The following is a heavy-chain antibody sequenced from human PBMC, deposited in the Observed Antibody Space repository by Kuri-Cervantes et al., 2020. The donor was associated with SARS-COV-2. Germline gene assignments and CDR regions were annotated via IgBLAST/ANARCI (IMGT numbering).Heavy chain of an antibody. CDR1: GYTFTGYY. Sequence: ASVKVSCKASGYTFTGYYIHWVRQAPGQGLEWMGWINPNSGGTNYAQKFQGWVTMTGDTSINTAYMELSRLRSDDTAVYYCARARVRGLITAYYYYGMDVWGQGTTVTVSS. J-gene: IGHJ6*02. CDR3: ARARVRGLITAYYYYGMDV. CDR2: INPNSGGT. V-gene: IGHV1-2*04. D-gene: IGHD3-10*01.